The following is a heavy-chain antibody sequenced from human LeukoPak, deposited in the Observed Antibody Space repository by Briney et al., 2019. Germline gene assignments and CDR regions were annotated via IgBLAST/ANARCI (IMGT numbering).Heavy chain of an antibody. D-gene: IGHD3-10*01. CDR3: ARLHGSGSYYQDDAFDI. CDR1: GSIFTSYW. J-gene: IGHJ3*02. V-gene: IGHV5-51*01. CDR2: IYPGDSDT. Sequence: GASLEISCEGSGSIFTSYWIGGGRQLPGKGQEWRGIIYPGDSDTKESPSFQGHLTISADNSIRTAYLQWSSLKASDTAMYYCARLHGSGSYYQDDAFDIWGQGTMVTVSS.